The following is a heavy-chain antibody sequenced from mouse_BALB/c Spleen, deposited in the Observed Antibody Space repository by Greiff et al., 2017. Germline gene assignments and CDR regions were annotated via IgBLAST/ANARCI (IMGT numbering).Heavy chain of an antibody. Sequence: EVQLVESGGGLVKPGGSLKLSCAASGFAFSSYDMSWVRQTPEKRLEWVAYISSGGGSTYYPDTVKGRFTISRDNAKNTLYLQMSSLKSEVTAMYYCERRGIREGYFDVWGAGTTVTVSS. CDR1: GFAFSSYD. CDR3: ERRGIREGYFDV. V-gene: IGHV5-12-1*01. CDR2: ISSGGGST. J-gene: IGHJ1*01. D-gene: IGHD2-4*01.